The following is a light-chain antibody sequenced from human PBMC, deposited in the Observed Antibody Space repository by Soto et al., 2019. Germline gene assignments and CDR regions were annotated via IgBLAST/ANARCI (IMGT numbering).Light chain of an antibody. Sequence: EIVLTQSPGTLSLSPGEGATLSCRASQSVSSSYIAWYQQRPGQTPSLLIYGASTRATGIPDRFSGSGSGKHFTLTISRLEPGDFAVYYCQHYGCPTFTFGQGTRLEIK. J-gene: IGKJ5*01. V-gene: IGKV3-20*01. CDR1: QSVSSSY. CDR2: GAS. CDR3: QHYGCPTFT.